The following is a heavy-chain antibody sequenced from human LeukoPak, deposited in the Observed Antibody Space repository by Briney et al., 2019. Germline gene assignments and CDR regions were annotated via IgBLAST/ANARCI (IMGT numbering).Heavy chain of an antibody. V-gene: IGHV3-74*01. D-gene: IGHD6-13*01. Sequence: GGSLRLSCAASGFTLSRYWMHWVRLAPGKGLVWVSRISSDGSSTTYADSVKGRFTISRDNAKNTLYLQMNSLRAEDTAVYYCGRGGKVEQLVLARWGQGSLVTVSS. J-gene: IGHJ4*02. CDR3: GRGGKVEQLVLAR. CDR2: ISSDGSST. CDR1: GFTLSRYW.